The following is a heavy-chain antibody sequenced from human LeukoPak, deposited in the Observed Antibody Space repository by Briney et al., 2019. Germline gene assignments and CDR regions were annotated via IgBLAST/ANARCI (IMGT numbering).Heavy chain of an antibody. CDR3: ATDLRSYYYYGMDV. V-gene: IGHV1-24*01. J-gene: IGHJ6*02. CDR1: GYTLTELS. CDR2: FDPEDGET. Sequence: ASVKVSCKVSGYTLTELSMHWVRQAPGKGLEWMGGFDPEDGETIYAQKFQGRVTMTEDTSTDTAYMELSSLRSEDTAVYYCATDLRSYYYYGMDVWDQGTTVTVSS.